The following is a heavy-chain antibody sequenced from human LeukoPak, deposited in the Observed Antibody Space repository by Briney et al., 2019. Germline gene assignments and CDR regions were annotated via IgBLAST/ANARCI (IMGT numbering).Heavy chain of an antibody. CDR3: ARVPSDFWSGAGYYMDV. V-gene: IGHV4-30-4*08. D-gene: IGHD3-3*01. J-gene: IGHJ6*03. Sequence: PSETLSLTCTVSGGSISSGDYYWSWIRQPPGKGLEWIVYIYYSGSTYYNPSLKSRVTISVDTSKNQFSLKLSSVTAADTAVYYCARVPSDFWSGAGYYMDVWGKGTTVTVSS. CDR1: GGSISSGDYY. CDR2: IYYSGST.